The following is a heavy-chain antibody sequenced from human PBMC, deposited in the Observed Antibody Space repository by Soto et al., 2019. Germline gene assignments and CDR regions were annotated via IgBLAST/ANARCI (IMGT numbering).Heavy chain of an antibody. J-gene: IGHJ4*02. V-gene: IGHV3-30-3*01. Sequence: GGSLRLSCAASGFTFSSYAMHWVRQATGKGLEWVAVISYDGSNKYYADSVKGRFTISRDNSKNTLYLQMNSLRAEDTAVYYCAREDYDSSGYSIFDYWGQGTLVTVSS. CDR3: AREDYDSSGYSIFDY. CDR2: ISYDGSNK. D-gene: IGHD3-22*01. CDR1: GFTFSSYA.